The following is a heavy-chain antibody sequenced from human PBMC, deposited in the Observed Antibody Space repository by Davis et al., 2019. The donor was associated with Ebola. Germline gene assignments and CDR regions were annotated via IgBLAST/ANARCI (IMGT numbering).Heavy chain of an antibody. CDR2: INPNSGGT. V-gene: IGHV1-2*02. CDR1: GYTFTGNY. CDR3: ARVVVLDYYYGMDV. J-gene: IGHJ6*02. Sequence: ASVKVSCKASGYTFTGNYMHWVRQAPGQGLEWMGWINPNSGGTKYAQKFQGRVTMTRDTSISTASMELSSLRSEDTAVYYCARVVVLDYYYGMDVWGQGTTVTVS. D-gene: IGHD2-15*01.